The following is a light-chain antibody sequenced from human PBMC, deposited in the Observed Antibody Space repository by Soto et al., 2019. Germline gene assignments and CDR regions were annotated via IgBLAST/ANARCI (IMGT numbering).Light chain of an antibody. CDR3: QQYDNLVT. V-gene: IGKV1-33*01. CDR2: DAS. J-gene: IGKJ3*01. CDR1: QDISNY. Sequence: DIQMTQSPSSLSASVGDRVTITCQASQDISNYLNWYQQKQGKAPKLLIYDASNLETGVPSRFSGSGSGTDFTFTISSLQPEDIATYYWQQYDNLVTFGPGTKVDIK.